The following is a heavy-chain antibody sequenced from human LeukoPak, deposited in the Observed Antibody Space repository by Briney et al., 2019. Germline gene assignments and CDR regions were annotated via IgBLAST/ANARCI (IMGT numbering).Heavy chain of an antibody. CDR2: INPNSGGT. CDR3: ARDETSGELPFDY. D-gene: IGHD1-26*01. CDR1: GYTFTGYY. Sequence: GASVKVSCKASGYTFTGYYMHWVRQAPGQGLEWMGWINPNSGGTNYAQKFQGRVTMTRDTSISTAYVELSRLRSDDTAVYYCARDETSGELPFDYWGQGTLVTVSS. J-gene: IGHJ4*02. V-gene: IGHV1-2*02.